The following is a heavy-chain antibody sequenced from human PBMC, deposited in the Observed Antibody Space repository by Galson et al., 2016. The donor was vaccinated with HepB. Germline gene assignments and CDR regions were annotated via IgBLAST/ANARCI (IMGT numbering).Heavy chain of an antibody. CDR3: ARHSARFGGDY. Sequence: SGAEVKKPGESLKLSCKASGYTFSNYWIAWVRQMPGKGLEWMGIVYPGDSDTRYSPSFQGRVTISADKSITTAYLQWNSLKASDTAMYYCARHSARFGGDYWGHGTLVTVSS. CDR1: GYTFSNYW. CDR2: VYPGDSDT. J-gene: IGHJ4*01. D-gene: IGHD3-10*01. V-gene: IGHV5-51*01.